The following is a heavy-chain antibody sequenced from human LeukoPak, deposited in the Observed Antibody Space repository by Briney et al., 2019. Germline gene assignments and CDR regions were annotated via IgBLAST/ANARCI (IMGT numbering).Heavy chain of an antibody. V-gene: IGHV1-3*01. CDR2: INAGNGNT. D-gene: IGHD4-17*01. Sequence: GASVKVSCKASGYTLTSYAMHWVRQAPGQRLEWMGWINAGNGNTKYSQKFQGRVTITRDTSASTAYMELSSLRSEDTAVYYCARDFRYGDYVRPRYYFDYWGQGTLVTVSS. CDR1: GYTLTSYA. CDR3: ARDFRYGDYVRPRYYFDY. J-gene: IGHJ4*02.